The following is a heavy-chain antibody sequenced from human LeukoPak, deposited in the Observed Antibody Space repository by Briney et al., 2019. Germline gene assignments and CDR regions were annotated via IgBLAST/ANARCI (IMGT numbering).Heavy chain of an antibody. D-gene: IGHD1-1*01. CDR1: GFIFSSYG. J-gene: IGHJ4*02. V-gene: IGHV3-30*02. CDR2: IRYDGRNK. CDR3: ARERKYDSNFDY. Sequence: GGSLRLSCAASGFIFSSYGMHWVRQAPGKGLEWVAFIRYDGRNKYYADSVKGRFTISRDNSKNTLYLQMNSLRGEDTAVYYCARERKYDSNFDYWGQGTLVTVSS.